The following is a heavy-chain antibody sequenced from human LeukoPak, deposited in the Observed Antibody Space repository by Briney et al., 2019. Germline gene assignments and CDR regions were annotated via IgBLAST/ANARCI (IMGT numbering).Heavy chain of an antibody. V-gene: IGHV3-23*01. D-gene: IGHD4-17*01. J-gene: IGHJ4*02. CDR2: ISGSGGST. Sequence: TGGSLRLSCAASGFTVSSNYMSRVRQAPGKGLEWVSAISGSGGSTYYADSVKGRFTISRDNSKNTLYLQMNSLRAEDTAVYYCAKDLSKRDYGDYLYYFDYWGQGTLVTVSS. CDR1: GFTVSSNY. CDR3: AKDLSKRDYGDYLYYFDY.